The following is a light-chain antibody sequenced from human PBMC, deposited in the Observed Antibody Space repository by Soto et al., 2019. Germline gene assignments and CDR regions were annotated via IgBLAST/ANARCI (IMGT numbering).Light chain of an antibody. J-gene: IGKJ2*01. CDR3: QQYDSSWYT. Sequence: DMGLPQSPGPLSLSPGERATLSCRASQTISTRYLAWYQQKPGQAPRLLIYAASTRATGIPDRFTGSGSGTDFTLTISRLGPEDFAVYYCQQYDSSWYTFGQGTKLEIK. CDR1: QTISTRY. V-gene: IGKV3-20*01. CDR2: AAS.